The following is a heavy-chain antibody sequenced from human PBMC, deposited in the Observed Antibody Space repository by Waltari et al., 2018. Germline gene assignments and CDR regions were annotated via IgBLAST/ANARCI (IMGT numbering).Heavy chain of an antibody. Sequence: QVQLQESGPGLVKPSETLSLTCAVSGYSISSGYYWGWLRQPPGKGREWIGSIYHSGSTYYNPSLKSRVTISVYTSKNQFSLKLSSVTAADTAVYYCARELIFGVVIIRPYYYYGMDVWGQGTTVTVSS. CDR3: ARELIFGVVIIRPYYYYGMDV. V-gene: IGHV4-38-2*02. CDR2: IYHSGST. D-gene: IGHD3-3*01. J-gene: IGHJ6*02. CDR1: GYSISSGYY.